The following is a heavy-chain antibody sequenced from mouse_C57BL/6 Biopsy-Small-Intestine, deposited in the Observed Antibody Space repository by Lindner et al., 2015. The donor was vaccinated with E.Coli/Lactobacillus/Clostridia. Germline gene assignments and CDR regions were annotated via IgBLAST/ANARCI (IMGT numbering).Heavy chain of an antibody. V-gene: IGHV1-81*01. D-gene: IGHD1-1*02. CDR3: ARDEIAGYFASGGGMDV. CDR2: ISAYNGNT. CDR1: GYSFTNYG. J-gene: IGHJ1*01. Sequence: SVKVSCKASGYSFTNYGVSWVRQAPGQGLEWLAWISAYNGNTYSIEKVDGRVTLTTDPSTNTAYMELRDLRSDDSAVYFCARDEIAGYFASGGGMDVWGQGTTVTVSS.